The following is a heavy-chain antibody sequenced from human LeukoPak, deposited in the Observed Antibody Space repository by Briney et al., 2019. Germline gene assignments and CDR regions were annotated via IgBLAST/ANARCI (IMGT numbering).Heavy chain of an antibody. CDR2: ISAYNGNT. CDR1: GYTFTSYG. CDR3: ARERGAARPCSSYYYYYMDV. J-gene: IGHJ6*03. Sequence: ASLKVSCKASGYTFTSYGISWVRQAPGQPLEWMGWISAYNGNTNYAQKLQGRVTMTTETFTSTAYLELRSLSSDDTAVYYCARERGAARPCSSYYYYYMDVWGKGTTVTVSS. V-gene: IGHV1-18*01. D-gene: IGHD6-6*01.